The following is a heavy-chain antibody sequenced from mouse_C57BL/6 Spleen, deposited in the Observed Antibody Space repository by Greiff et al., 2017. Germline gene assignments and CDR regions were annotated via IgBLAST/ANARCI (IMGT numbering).Heavy chain of an antibody. V-gene: IGHV2-5*01. Sequence: VKLVESGPGLVQPSQSLSITCTVSGFSLTSYGVHWVRQSPGQGLEWLGVIWRGGSTDYNAAFMSRLSITKDNSKSHVFFKMNSLQADDTAIYCCAITVYEGYFDYYAMDYWGQGTSVTVSS. D-gene: IGHD2-3*01. J-gene: IGHJ4*01. CDR1: GFSLTSYG. CDR2: IWRGGST. CDR3: AITVYEGYFDYYAMDY.